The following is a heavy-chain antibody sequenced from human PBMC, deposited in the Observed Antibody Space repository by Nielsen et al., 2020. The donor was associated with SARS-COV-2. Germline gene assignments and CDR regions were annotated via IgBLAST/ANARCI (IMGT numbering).Heavy chain of an antibody. J-gene: IGHJ4*02. CDR2: ISGSGGST. Sequence: GGSLRLSCAASGFTFSSFAMSWVRQAPGKGLEWVSAISGSGGSTYYADSVKGRFTISRDNSKNTLYLQMNSLRAEDTAVYYCVKHYDSSGYYYFGYWGQGTLVTVSS. D-gene: IGHD3-22*01. V-gene: IGHV3-23*01. CDR3: VKHYDSSGYYYFGY. CDR1: GFTFSSFA.